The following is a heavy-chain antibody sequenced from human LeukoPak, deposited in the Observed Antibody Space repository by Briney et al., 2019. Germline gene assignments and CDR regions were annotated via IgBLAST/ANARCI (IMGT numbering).Heavy chain of an antibody. CDR2: ISYDGNNK. CDR1: GFTFTSYA. CDR3: ARDEYCGSTSCYSLEGVLDY. V-gene: IGHV3-30-3*01. J-gene: IGHJ4*02. D-gene: IGHD2-2*02. Sequence: GRSLRLSCAASGFTFTSYAMYWVRQAPGKGLEWVAVISYDGNNKYYADSVKGRFTISRDSSRNTLFLQMNSLRAEDTAMYYCARDEYCGSTSCYSLEGVLDYWGQGTLVTVSS.